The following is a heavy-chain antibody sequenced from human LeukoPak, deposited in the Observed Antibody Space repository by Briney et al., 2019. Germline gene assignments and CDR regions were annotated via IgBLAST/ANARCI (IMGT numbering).Heavy chain of an antibody. D-gene: IGHD3-22*01. CDR1: GCTFSSYG. CDR3: ARGFGWLLPRYYFDY. CDR2: IWYDGSNK. V-gene: IGHV3-33*01. J-gene: IGHJ4*02. Sequence: GRSLRLSCAASGCTFSSYGMHWVRQAPGKGLEGVAVIWYDGSNKYYADSVKGRFTISRDNSKNTLYLQTNSLRAEDTAVYYCARGFGWLLPRYYFDYWGQGTLVTVSS.